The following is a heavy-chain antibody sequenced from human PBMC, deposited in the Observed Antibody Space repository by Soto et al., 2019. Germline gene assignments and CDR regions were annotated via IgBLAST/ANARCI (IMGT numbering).Heavy chain of an antibody. CDR2: IKSDGSST. V-gene: IGHV3-23*01. CDR3: AQLGLMTFSHKHYFNH. J-gene: IGHJ4*02. Sequence: PSGSLRLSCVASGFSFDNYAMSWVRQAPGKGLEWVSAIKSDGSSTYYAASVKDRFIISRDNSKNTLYLQLNSLRAEDTAVYYCAQLGLMTFSHKHYFNHWGRGTLVTVSS. D-gene: IGHD3-16*01. CDR1: GFSFDNYA.